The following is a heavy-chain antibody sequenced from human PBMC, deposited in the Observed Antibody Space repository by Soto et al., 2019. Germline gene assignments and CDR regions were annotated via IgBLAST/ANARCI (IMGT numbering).Heavy chain of an antibody. Sequence: SETLSLTCAVHGGSFSDYYWSWIRQPPGKGLEWIGEINYSGRTNYNPSLKSRVTISVDTSKNQFSLKLSSMTAADTAVYYCAKTGHLFDYWGQGTSDTGSS. J-gene: IGHJ4*02. V-gene: IGHV4-34*01. CDR3: AKTGHLFDY. CDR1: GGSFSDYY. CDR2: INYSGRT.